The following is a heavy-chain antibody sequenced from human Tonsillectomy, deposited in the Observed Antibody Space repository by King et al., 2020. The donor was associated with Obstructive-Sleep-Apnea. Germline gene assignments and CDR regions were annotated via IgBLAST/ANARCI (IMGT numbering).Heavy chain of an antibody. D-gene: IGHD5-24*01. V-gene: IGHV3-49*03. CDR1: GFSFGDHA. Sequence: VQLVESGGGLVQPGRSLRLSCTASGFSFGDHAMSWFRQAPGKGLEWVGFIRSQANGGTPEYAASVKGRFIVSRDDSKSIAYLQMNTLKTEDTAVYYCTRVWVEKATTPIDFWGQGTLVTVSS. CDR2: IRSQANGGTP. CDR3: TRVWVEKATTPIDF. J-gene: IGHJ4*02.